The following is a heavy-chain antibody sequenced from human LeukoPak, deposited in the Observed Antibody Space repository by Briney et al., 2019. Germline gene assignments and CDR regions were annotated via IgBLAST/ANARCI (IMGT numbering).Heavy chain of an antibody. CDR1: GGSISSGGYY. V-gene: IGHV4-31*03. CDR2: IYYNGST. CDR3: ARAAGMYSSSWYNY. Sequence: PSETLSLTCTVSGGSISSGGYYWSWIRQHPGKGLEWIGYIYYNGSTYYNPSLKSRFTISVDTTKNQFSLKLSSVTAADTAVYYCARAAGMYSSSWYNYWGQGTLVTVSS. D-gene: IGHD6-13*01. J-gene: IGHJ4*02.